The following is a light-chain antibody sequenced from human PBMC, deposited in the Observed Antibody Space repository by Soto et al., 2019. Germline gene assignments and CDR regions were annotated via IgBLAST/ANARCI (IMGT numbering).Light chain of an antibody. V-gene: IGKV4-1*01. J-gene: IGKJ1*01. Sequence: DIVMTQSPDSLAVSLGERATINCKSSQSVLYSSNEKNYLAWYQQKSGQSPKVLIYWASTRESGVPDRFSGSGSGTDFTLTISSLQAEDAAVYYCQQSYSTPRTFGQGTKVEIK. CDR3: QQSYSTPRT. CDR2: WAS. CDR1: QSVLYSSNEKNY.